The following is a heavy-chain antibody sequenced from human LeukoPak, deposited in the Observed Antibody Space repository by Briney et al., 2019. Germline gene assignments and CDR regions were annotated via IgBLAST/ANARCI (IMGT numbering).Heavy chain of an antibody. CDR1: GYTFTNYA. Sequence: ASVKVSCKASGYTFTNYAINWVRQAPGQGLEWMGWINTNTGNPTYAQGFTGRFVFSLDTSVSTTYLQISSLRAEDTAVYYCARSGDSRFFDIWGQGTMVTVSS. CDR2: INTNTGNP. V-gene: IGHV7-4-1*02. D-gene: IGHD3-22*01. J-gene: IGHJ3*02. CDR3: ARSGDSRFFDI.